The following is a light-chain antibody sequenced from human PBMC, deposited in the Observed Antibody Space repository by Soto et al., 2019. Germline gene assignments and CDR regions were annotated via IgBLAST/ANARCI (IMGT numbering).Light chain of an antibody. CDR3: QQYGDSPFT. V-gene: IGKV3-20*01. CDR1: QSISLNY. J-gene: IGKJ3*01. Sequence: EIVLTQSPGTLSLSPGERAILSCRASQSISLNYLAWYQHKPGQAPRLLISGVSRRATGIPDRFSGSGSGTDFALAISRLEPEDCAVYYCQQYGDSPFTFGPGTKVEIK. CDR2: GVS.